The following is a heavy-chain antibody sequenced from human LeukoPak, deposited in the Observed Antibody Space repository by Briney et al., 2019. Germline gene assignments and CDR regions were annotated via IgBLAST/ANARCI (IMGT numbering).Heavy chain of an antibody. D-gene: IGHD3-3*01. Sequence: ASVKVSCKASGYTFTGYYMHWVRQAPGQGPEWMGWINPNSGGTNYAQKFQGRVTMTRDTSISTAYMELSRLRSDDTAVYYCARSITIFGVVSPFHFDYWGQGTLVTVSS. CDR2: INPNSGGT. CDR3: ARSITIFGVVSPFHFDY. J-gene: IGHJ4*02. CDR1: GYTFTGYY. V-gene: IGHV1-2*02.